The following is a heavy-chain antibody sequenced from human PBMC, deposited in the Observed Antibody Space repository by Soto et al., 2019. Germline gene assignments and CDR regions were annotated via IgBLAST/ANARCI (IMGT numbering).Heavy chain of an antibody. V-gene: IGHV4-30-4*01. J-gene: IGHJ5*02. Sequence: SETLSLTCTVSGGSISSGDYYWSWIRQPPGKGLEWIGYIYHSGSTYYNPSLKSRVTISVDRSKNQFSLKLSSVTAADTAVYYCARAYGAAAGPWFDPWGQGTLVTVSS. D-gene: IGHD6-13*01. CDR2: IYHSGST. CDR3: ARAYGAAAGPWFDP. CDR1: GGSISSGDYY.